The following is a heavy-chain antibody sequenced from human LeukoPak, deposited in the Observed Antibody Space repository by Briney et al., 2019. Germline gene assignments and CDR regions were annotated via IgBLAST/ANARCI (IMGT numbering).Heavy chain of an antibody. CDR2: IYTSGST. Sequence: PSETLSLTCTVSGGSISNFYWSWIRQPAGKGLGWIGRIYTSGSTNYNPSLKSRVTMSIDTSKSQFSLKLSSVTAADPAVYYCARTRYGSGSYTYLDYWGQGTLVTVSS. J-gene: IGHJ4*02. CDR3: ARTRYGSGSYTYLDY. CDR1: GGSISNFY. V-gene: IGHV4-4*07. D-gene: IGHD3-10*01.